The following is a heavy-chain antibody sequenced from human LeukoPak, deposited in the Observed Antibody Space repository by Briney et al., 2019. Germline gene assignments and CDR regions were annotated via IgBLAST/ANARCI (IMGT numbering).Heavy chain of an antibody. Sequence: GGSLRLSCAASGFTFSSYRMNWVRQAPGKGLVWVSRIASDGSSTTYADSVKGRFSISRDNAKNTLYLQMNSLRVEDTAVYYCARGRPHGNDYWGQGTLVTVSS. CDR1: GFTFSSYR. V-gene: IGHV3-74*01. CDR2: IASDGSST. D-gene: IGHD4-23*01. J-gene: IGHJ4*02. CDR3: ARGRPHGNDY.